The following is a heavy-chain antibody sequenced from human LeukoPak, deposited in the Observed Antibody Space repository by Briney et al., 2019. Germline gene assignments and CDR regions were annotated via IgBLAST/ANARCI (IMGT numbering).Heavy chain of an antibody. CDR3: ARDNKYPTYYYYYMDV. V-gene: IGHV3-21*01. CDR2: ISSSSYI. Sequence: GSLGLSCAASGFTFSSYSMNWVRQAPGKGLEWVSSISSSSYIYYADSVKGRFTISRDNAKNSLYLQMNSLRAEDTAVYYCARDNKYPTYYYYYMDVWGKGTTVTVSS. D-gene: IGHD2-2*01. J-gene: IGHJ6*03. CDR1: GFTFSSYS.